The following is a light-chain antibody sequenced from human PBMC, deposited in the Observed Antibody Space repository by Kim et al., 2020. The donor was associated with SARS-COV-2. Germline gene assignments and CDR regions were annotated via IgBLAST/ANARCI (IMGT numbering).Light chain of an antibody. CDR3: ASWDDTLSGWV. J-gene: IGLJ3*02. CDR2: NNN. Sequence: GQRVTISWSGSSSNIGSNSVNWYQQVPGTAPKVLIYNNNQRPSGVPDRFSASKSDTSASLAISGLQSEDEADYYCASWDDTLSGWVFGGGTQLTVL. V-gene: IGLV1-44*01. CDR1: SSNIGSNS.